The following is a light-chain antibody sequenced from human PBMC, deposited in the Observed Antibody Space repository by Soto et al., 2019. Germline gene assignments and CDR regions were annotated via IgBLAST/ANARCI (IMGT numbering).Light chain of an antibody. CDR2: RIF. J-gene: IGKJ1*01. Sequence: EIVMTQSPGTVSVFPGETVTLSCRASQSVSGYLDWFHQKPGQAPRLVLLRIFTRAIGVPARFSGSGSGTDFTLTISRLEPEDFAVYYCQQYGSSPTFGQGTKVDI. CDR3: QQYGSSPT. V-gene: IGKV3-20*01. CDR1: QSVSGY.